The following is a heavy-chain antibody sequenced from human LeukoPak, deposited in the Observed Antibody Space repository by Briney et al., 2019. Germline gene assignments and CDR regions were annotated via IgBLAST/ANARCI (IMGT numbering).Heavy chain of an antibody. J-gene: IGHJ3*02. V-gene: IGHV3-7*03. CDR3: ARGGPFGGDSDAFDI. CDR1: GFTFSSEW. CDR2: INPDGSVK. D-gene: IGHD3-3*01. Sequence: GGSLRLSCAASGFTFSSEWMSWVRQAPGKGLEWAGNINPDGSVKYYVDSVKGRFTISRDNAKNSLYLQMNSLRAEDTAVYYCARGGPFGGDSDAFDIWGQGTMVTVSS.